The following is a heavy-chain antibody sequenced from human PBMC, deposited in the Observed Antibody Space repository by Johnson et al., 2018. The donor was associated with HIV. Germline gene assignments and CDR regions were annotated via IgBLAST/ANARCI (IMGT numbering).Heavy chain of an antibody. D-gene: IGHD3-16*02. CDR3: TTAIVIDAFDI. J-gene: IGHJ3*02. V-gene: IGHV3-11*01. CDR2: ISSSGSTI. Sequence: QVQLVESGGGLVKPGGSLRLSCAASGFTFSDYYMTWIHQAPGKGLEWVSYISSSGSTIYYAAPVKGRFTISRDDSKNTLYLQMNSLKTEDTAVYYCTTAIVIDAFDIWGQGTMVTVSS. CDR1: GFTFSDYY.